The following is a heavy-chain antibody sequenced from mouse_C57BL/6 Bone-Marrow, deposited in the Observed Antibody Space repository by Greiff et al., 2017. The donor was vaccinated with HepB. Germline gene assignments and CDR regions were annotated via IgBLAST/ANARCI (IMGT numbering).Heavy chain of an antibody. CDR2: IDPSDSYT. CDR1: GYTFTSYW. Sequence: QVQLQQPGAELVMPGASVKLSCKASGYTFTSYWMHWVKQRPGQGLEWIGEIDPSDSYTNYNQKFKGKSTLTVDKSSSTAYMQLSSLTSEDSAVYYCAAYGNYGYWCQGTTLTVSS. V-gene: IGHV1-69*01. D-gene: IGHD2-1*01. J-gene: IGHJ2*01. CDR3: AAYGNYGY.